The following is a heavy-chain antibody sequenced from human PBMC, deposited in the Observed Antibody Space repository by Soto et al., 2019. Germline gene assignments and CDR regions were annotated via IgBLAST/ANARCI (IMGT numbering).Heavy chain of an antibody. CDR3: AYYVPDDAFDI. D-gene: IGHD1-26*01. CDR1: GGTFSSYT. V-gene: IGHV1-69*02. CDR2: IIPILGIA. J-gene: IGHJ3*02. Sequence: SVKVSCKASGGTFSSYTISWVRQAPGQGLEWMGRIIPILGIANYAQKFQGRVTITADKSTSTAYMELSSLRSEDTAVYYCAYYVPDDAFDIWGQGTMVTVSS.